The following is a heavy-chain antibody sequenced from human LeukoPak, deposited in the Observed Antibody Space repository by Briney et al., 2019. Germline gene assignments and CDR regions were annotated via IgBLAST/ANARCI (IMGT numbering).Heavy chain of an antibody. CDR1: GYTFTGYY. J-gene: IGHJ3*02. V-gene: IGHV1-2*02. CDR3: ATPTVGTSRFDGFDI. D-gene: IGHD4-23*01. CDR2: IKANSGGT. Sequence: GGSVKVSCKASGYTFTGYYMHWVRQAPGLGLEWMGWIKANSGGTNYAQRFQGRVTMTRDTSISTAYMELSRLRSDDTAVYYCATPTVGTSRFDGFDIWGQGTMVTVSP.